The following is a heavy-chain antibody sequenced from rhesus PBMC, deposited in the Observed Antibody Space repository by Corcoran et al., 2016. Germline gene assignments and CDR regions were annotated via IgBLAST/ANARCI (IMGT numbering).Heavy chain of an antibody. Sequence: QVTFKESGPALVKPTQTLTLTCTFSGFSLSTSGLVVGWIRQPPGKALEWLERIYWEDDKYYSTSLKSRLTIAKDTSKNQVVITMTNMDPVDTATYYCARVPGGYWGQGVLVTVSS. CDR1: GFSLSTSGLV. J-gene: IGHJ4*01. CDR3: ARVPGGY. CDR2: IYWEDDK. V-gene: IGHV2S1*01. D-gene: IGHD3-34*01.